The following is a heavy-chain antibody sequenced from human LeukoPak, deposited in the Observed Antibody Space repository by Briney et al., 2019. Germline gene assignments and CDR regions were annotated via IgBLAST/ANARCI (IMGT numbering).Heavy chain of an antibody. Sequence: ASVKVSCKASGYTFTGYYMHWVRQAPGQGLEWMGWINPNSGYTNYAQKFQGRVTLTRDMSISTAYMELSRLKSDDTAVYYCARVGLYSSSSAYYFDNWGQGTLLSVPS. D-gene: IGHD6-6*01. CDR1: GYTFTGYY. J-gene: IGHJ4*02. V-gene: IGHV1-2*02. CDR3: ARVGLYSSSSAYYFDN. CDR2: INPNSGYT.